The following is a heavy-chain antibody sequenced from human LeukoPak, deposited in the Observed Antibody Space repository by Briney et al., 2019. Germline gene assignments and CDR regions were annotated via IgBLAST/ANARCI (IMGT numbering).Heavy chain of an antibody. CDR1: GFIFTGRW. CDR3: ASIDRGWYQAGY. J-gene: IGHJ4*02. CDR2: MNPVDSKT. D-gene: IGHD6-19*01. V-gene: IGHV5-51*01. Sequence: GASRQISCKASGFIFTGRWIGEGRPLPGKGQGGMGSMNPVDSKTESSPPFQGQVTISADKSINTAYLQWSSLKASDTAIYYCASIDRGWYQAGYWGQGTLVTVSS.